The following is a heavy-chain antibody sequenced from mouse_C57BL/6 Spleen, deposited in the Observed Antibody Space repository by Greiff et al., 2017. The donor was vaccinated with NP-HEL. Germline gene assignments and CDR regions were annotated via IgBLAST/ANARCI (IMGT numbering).Heavy chain of an antibody. CDR3: ASRSTEGFFAY. V-gene: IGHV1-64*01. D-gene: IGHD3-3*01. J-gene: IGHJ3*01. CDR1: GYTFTSYW. CDR2: IHPTSGST. Sequence: VQLQQPGAELVKPGASVKLSCKASGYTFTSYWMHWVKQRPGPGLEWIGMIHPTSGSTNYNEKFKSKATLTVDKSSSTAYMQSSSLTSEDSEVYYCASRSTEGFFAYWGQGTLVTVSA.